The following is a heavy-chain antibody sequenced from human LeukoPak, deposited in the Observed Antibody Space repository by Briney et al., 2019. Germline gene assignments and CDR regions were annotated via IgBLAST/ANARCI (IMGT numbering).Heavy chain of an antibody. Sequence: SVKVSCKASGGTFSSYAISWVRQAPGQGLEWMGGIIPIFGTANYAQKFQGRVTITADESTSTAYMELSSLRSEDTAVYYCARDRWQQLVGGFDYWGQGTLVTVSS. D-gene: IGHD6-13*01. CDR2: IIPIFGTA. V-gene: IGHV1-69*13. CDR1: GGTFSSYA. CDR3: ARDRWQQLVGGFDY. J-gene: IGHJ4*02.